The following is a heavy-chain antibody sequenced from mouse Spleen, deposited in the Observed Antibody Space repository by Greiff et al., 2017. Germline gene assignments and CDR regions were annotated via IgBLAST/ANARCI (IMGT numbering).Heavy chain of an antibody. V-gene: IGHV1-69*02. CDR1: GYTFTSYW. CDR3: TRSRNWDVPDY. CDR2: IYPSDSYT. D-gene: IGHD4-1*01. Sequence: QVQLQQPGAELVRPGASVKLSCKASGYTFTSYWINWVKQRPGQGLEWIGNIYPSDSYTNYNQKFKDKATLTVDKSSSTAYMQLSSPTSEDSAVYYCTRSRNWDVPDYWGQGTTLTVSS. J-gene: IGHJ2*01.